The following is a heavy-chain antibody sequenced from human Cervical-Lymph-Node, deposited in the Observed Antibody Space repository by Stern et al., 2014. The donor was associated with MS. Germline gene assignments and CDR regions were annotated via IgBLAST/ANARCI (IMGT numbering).Heavy chain of an antibody. CDR1: GYTFTSYD. V-gene: IGHV1-8*01. J-gene: IGHJ4*02. D-gene: IGHD5-12*01. CDR3: ARGGLWLRPLDFDY. CDR2: MNPNSGNT. Sequence: VQLVESGAEVKKPGASVKVSCKASGYTFTSYDINWVRQATGQGLEWRGRMNPNSGNTGYAQKFQGRVTMTRNTSISTAYMELSSLRSEDTAVYYCARGGLWLRPLDFDYWGQGTLVTVSS.